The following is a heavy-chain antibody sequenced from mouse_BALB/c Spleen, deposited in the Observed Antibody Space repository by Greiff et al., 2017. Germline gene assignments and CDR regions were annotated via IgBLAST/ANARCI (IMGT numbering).Heavy chain of an antibody. CDR2: INPSTGYT. D-gene: IGHD1-1*01. Sequence: QVQLKQSGAELAKPGASVKMSCKASGYTFTSYWMHWVNQRPGQGLEWIGYINPSTGYTEYNQKFKDKATLTADKSSSTAYMQLSSLTSEDSAVYYCARWLDYYGTSYAMDYWGQGTSVTVSS. V-gene: IGHV1-7*01. CDR3: ARWLDYYGTSYAMDY. CDR1: GYTFTSYW. J-gene: IGHJ4*01.